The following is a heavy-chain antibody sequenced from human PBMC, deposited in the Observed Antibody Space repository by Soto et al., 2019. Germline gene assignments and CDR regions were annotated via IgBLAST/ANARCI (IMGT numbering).Heavy chain of an antibody. V-gene: IGHV3-23*01. Sequence: GGSLRLSCAASGFTFSSYAMTCVRQAQGKGLEWVSAISGSGGSTYYADSVKGRSTISRDNSKNTLYLQMNSLRAEDTAVYYCAKERWLEEYYLDYWAQGTLVTVSS. CDR1: GFTFSSYA. D-gene: IGHD3-10*01. J-gene: IGHJ4*02. CDR2: ISGSGGST. CDR3: AKERWLEEYYLDY.